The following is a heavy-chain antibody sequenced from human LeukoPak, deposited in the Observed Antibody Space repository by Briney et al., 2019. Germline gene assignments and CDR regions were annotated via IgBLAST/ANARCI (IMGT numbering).Heavy chain of an antibody. Sequence: GESLKISCKGSGYGFTSYWIGWVRQMPGKGLEWMGIIYPGDSDTRYSPSFQGQVTISADKSISTAYLQWSSLKASDTAMYYCARQRDSSGYFIPFDPWGQGTLVTVSS. CDR2: IYPGDSDT. CDR3: ARQRDSSGYFIPFDP. D-gene: IGHD3-22*01. V-gene: IGHV5-51*01. J-gene: IGHJ5*02. CDR1: GYGFTSYW.